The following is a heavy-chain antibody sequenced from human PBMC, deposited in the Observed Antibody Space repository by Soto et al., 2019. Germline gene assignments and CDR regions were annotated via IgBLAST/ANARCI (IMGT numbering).Heavy chain of an antibody. J-gene: IGHJ4*02. CDR3: ARNPSPRTFDY. CDR2: MYHSGST. V-gene: IGHV4-30-2*01. CDR1: GGSINSGGYY. Sequence: PSETLSLTCTVSGGSINSGGYYWSWIRQPPGKGLEWIGYMYHSGSTYYNPSLKSRVTISIDRSKNQFSLKLSSVTAADTAVYYCARNPSPRTFDYWGQGTLVTVSS.